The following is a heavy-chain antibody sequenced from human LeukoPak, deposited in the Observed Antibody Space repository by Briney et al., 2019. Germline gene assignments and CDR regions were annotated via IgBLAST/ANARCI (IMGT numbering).Heavy chain of an antibody. V-gene: IGHV4-34*01. CDR2: INHSGST. CDR3: ARFYDSSGYYYDY. CDR1: GGSFSGYY. Sequence: SETLSLTCAVYGGSFSGYYWSWIRQPPGKGPERIGEINHSGSTNYNPSLKSRVTISVDTSKNQFSLQLNSVTPEDTAVYYCARFYDSSGYYYDYWGQGTLVTVSS. D-gene: IGHD3-22*01. J-gene: IGHJ4*02.